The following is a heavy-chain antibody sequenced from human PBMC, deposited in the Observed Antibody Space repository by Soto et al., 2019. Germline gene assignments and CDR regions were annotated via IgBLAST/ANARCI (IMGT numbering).Heavy chain of an antibody. CDR3: ERYPKGYRSSWYEGQLFDP. CDR1: GYTFTSYY. V-gene: IGHV1-46*01. J-gene: IGHJ5*02. CDR2: INPSGGST. Sequence: ASVKVSCKASGYTFTSYYMHWVRQAPGQGLEWMGIINPSGGSTSYAQKFQGRVTMTRDTSTSTVYMELSSLRAEDTAVYYCERYPKGYRSSWYEGQLFDPWGQGTLVTV. D-gene: IGHD6-13*01.